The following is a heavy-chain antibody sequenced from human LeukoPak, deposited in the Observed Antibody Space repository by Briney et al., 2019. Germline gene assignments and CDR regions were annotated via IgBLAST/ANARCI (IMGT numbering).Heavy chain of an antibody. CDR1: GFTFSDYN. J-gene: IGHJ4*02. D-gene: IGHD3-10*01. CDR2: ISGGGTTI. V-gene: IGHV3-11*01. CDR3: VRLLRGLISWFPGDDYFDS. Sequence: GGSLRLSCAASGFTFSDYNMNWIRQAPGKGLEWVSHISGGGTTIYYADSVKGRFTISRDNVKNSLYLQMNSLRAEDTALYYCVRLLRGLISWFPGDDYFDSWGQGTQVTVSS.